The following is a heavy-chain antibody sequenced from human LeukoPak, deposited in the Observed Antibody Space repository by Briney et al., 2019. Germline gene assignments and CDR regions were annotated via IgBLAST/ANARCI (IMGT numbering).Heavy chain of an antibody. CDR2: IYHSGST. CDR1: GYSISSGYY. J-gene: IGHJ3*02. V-gene: IGHV4-38-2*02. CDR3: ARVQPTYCSSTSCYKGRDDAFVI. Sequence: SETLSLTCTVSGYSISSGYYWGWIRQPPGKGLEWIGSIYHSGSTYYNPSLKSRVTISVDTSKNQFSLKLSSVTAADTAVYYCARVQPTYCSSTSCYKGRDDAFVIWGQGTMVTVCS. D-gene: IGHD2-2*02.